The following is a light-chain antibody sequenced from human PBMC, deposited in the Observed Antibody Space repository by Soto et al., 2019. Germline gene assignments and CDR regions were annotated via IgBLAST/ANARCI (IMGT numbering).Light chain of an antibody. CDR1: SSDVGIYNY. CDR3: SSFTTSSIWV. CDR2: EVS. V-gene: IGLV2-14*01. J-gene: IGLJ3*02. Sequence: QSALTQPASVSGSPGQSITIYCTGTSSDVGIYNYVSWYQQHPGKAPKLMIYEVSKRPSGVSNRFSGSKSGSTASLSISGLQAEDEADYYCSSFTTSSIWVFGGGTELTVL.